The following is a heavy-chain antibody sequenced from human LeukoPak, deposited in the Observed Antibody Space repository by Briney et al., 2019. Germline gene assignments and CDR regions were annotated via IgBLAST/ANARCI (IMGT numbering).Heavy chain of an antibody. V-gene: IGHV1-69*06. CDR2: IIPIFGTA. Sequence: EASVKVSCKASGGTFSSYAISWVRQAPGQGLEWMGGIIPIFGTANYAQKFQGRVTITADKSTSTAYMELSSLRSEDTAVYYCAGTTTVTNYYYYMDVWGKGTTVTVSS. D-gene: IGHD4-11*01. CDR1: GGTFSSYA. J-gene: IGHJ6*03. CDR3: AGTTTVTNYYYYMDV.